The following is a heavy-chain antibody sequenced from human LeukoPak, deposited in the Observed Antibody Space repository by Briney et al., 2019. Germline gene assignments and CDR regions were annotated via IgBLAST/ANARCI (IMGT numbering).Heavy chain of an antibody. J-gene: IGHJ4*02. CDR3: TRPEPYYYGSGIKRDY. V-gene: IGHV3-73*01. D-gene: IGHD3-10*01. Sequence: WIRQPPGKGLEWVGRIRSKANSYATAYAASVKGRFTISRDDSKNTAYLQMNSLKTEDTAVYYCTRPEPYYYGSGIKRDYWGQGTLVTVSS. CDR2: IRSKANSYAT.